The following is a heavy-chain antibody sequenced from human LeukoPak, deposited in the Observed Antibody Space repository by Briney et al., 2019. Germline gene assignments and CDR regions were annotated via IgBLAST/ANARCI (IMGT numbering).Heavy chain of an antibody. D-gene: IGHD2-2*01. V-gene: IGHV4-34*01. Sequence: KPSETLSLTCAVYGGSFSGYYWGWIRQPPGKGLEWIGEINHSGSTNYNPSLKSRVTISVDTSKNQFSLKLSSVTAADTAVYYCARGQGLVVVPAAFRDYYMDVWGKGTTVTVSS. CDR3: ARGQGLVVVPAAFRDYYMDV. J-gene: IGHJ6*03. CDR2: INHSGST. CDR1: GGSFSGYY.